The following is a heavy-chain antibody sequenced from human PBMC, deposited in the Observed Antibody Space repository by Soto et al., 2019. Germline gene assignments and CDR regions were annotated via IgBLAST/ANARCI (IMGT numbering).Heavy chain of an antibody. CDR3: ARGQNGYYYYGMDV. J-gene: IGHJ6*02. CDR1: GYTFTGYY. V-gene: IGHV1-2*04. CDR2: INPNSGGT. Sequence: ASVKVSCKASGYTFTGYYMHWVRQAPGQGLEWMGWINPNSGGTNYAQKFQGWVTMTRDTSISTAYMELSRLRSDDTAVYYCARGQNGYYYYGMDVWGQGTTVTVSS.